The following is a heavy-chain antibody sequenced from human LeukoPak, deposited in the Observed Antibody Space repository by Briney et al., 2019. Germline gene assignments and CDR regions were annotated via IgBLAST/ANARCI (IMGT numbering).Heavy chain of an antibody. J-gene: IGHJ4*02. CDR1: GFSFSEYY. CDR3: ARDRGYCSGATCYPYYFDY. CDR2: ITNSGGTNSGGTP. Sequence: GGSLRLSCVASGFSFSEYYMSWIRQAPGKGLERVSYITNSGGTNSGGTPYYADSVKGRFTISRDNAKNSLYLQMNSLGAEDTAVYYCARDRGYCSGATCYPYYFDYWGQGALATVSS. V-gene: IGHV3-11*01. D-gene: IGHD2-2*01.